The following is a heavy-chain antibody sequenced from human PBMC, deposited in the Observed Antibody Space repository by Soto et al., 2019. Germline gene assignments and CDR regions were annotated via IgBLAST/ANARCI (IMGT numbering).Heavy chain of an antibody. D-gene: IGHD3-22*01. CDR1: GYTFTSYY. J-gene: IGHJ4*02. Sequence: GASVKVSCKASGYTFTSYYMHWVRQAPGQGLEWMGIINPSGGSTSYAQKFQGRVTMTRDTSTSTVYMELSSLRSEDTAVYYCARGHTDYYDSSGYALDYWGQGTLVTVSS. V-gene: IGHV1-46*01. CDR2: INPSGGST. CDR3: ARGHTDYYDSSGYALDY.